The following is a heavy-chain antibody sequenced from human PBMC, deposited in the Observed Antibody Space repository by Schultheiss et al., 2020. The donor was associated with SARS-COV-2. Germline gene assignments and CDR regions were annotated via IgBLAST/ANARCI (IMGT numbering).Heavy chain of an antibody. J-gene: IGHJ6*02. V-gene: IGHV3-53*01. Sequence: GGSLRLSCAASGLTVSSNYMTWVRQAPGKGLEWVSVIYSGGTTYYADSVKGRFTISRDIYKNTLYLQMTSLRAEDTAVYYCAREMIGDSSWDYYYYAMDVWGQGTTVTVSS. D-gene: IGHD6-13*01. CDR2: IYSGGTT. CDR3: AREMIGDSSWDYYYYAMDV. CDR1: GLTVSSNY.